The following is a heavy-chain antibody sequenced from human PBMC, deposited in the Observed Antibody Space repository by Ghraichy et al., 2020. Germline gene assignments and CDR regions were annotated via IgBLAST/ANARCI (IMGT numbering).Heavy chain of an antibody. CDR1: GFTFSSYW. CDR2: IKQDGSEK. Sequence: GGSLRLSCAASGFTFSSYWMSWVRQAPGKGLEWVANIKQDGSEKYYVDSVKGRFTISRDNAKNSLYLQMNSLRAEDTAVYYCARVVRQDIVVVPAAIPDYWGQGTLVTVSS. J-gene: IGHJ4*02. CDR3: ARVVRQDIVVVPAAIPDY. D-gene: IGHD2-2*02. V-gene: IGHV3-7*01.